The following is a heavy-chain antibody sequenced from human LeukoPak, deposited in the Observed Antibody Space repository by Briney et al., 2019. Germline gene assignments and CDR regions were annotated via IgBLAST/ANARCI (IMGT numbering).Heavy chain of an antibody. J-gene: IGHJ6*02. Sequence: ASVRVSCTASGYTFTRYGISWVRQVPGQGLEWMGWISAYNGDTNYAQKLQGRVTMTTDTSTSTAYMELRSLRSDDTAVYYCARDYYDSSGYLSPLYYYYGMDVWGQGTTVTVSS. D-gene: IGHD3-22*01. CDR2: ISAYNGDT. CDR1: GYTFTRYG. V-gene: IGHV1-18*01. CDR3: ARDYYDSSGYLSPLYYYYGMDV.